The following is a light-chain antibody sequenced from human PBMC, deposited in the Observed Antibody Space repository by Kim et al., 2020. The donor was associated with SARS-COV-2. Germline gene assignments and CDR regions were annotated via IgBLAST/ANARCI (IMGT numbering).Light chain of an antibody. CDR3: QTWGTGIRV. Sequence: ASVKLTCTLSSGNSSYAIAWHQQQPEKGHRYLMKLNSDGSHSKGDGIPDRFSGSSSGAERYLTISSLQSEDEADYYCQTWGTGIRVFGGGTKVTVL. V-gene: IGLV4-69*01. J-gene: IGLJ3*02. CDR2: LNSDGSH. CDR1: SGNSSYA.